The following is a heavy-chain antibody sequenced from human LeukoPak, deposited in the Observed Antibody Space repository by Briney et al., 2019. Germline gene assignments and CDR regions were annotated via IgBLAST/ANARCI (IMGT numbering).Heavy chain of an antibody. CDR1: GFTFSSYW. V-gene: IGHV3-7*01. CDR2: IKQDGSEI. J-gene: IGHJ4*02. D-gene: IGHD6-19*01. CDR3: ARYHSSGWDFDY. Sequence: GGSLRLSCAASGFTFSSYWMSWVRQAPGKGLEWVANIKQDGSEIYYVDSVKGRFTISRDNAKNSLYLRMNSLRAENTAVYYCARYHSSGWDFDYWGQGTLVTVSS.